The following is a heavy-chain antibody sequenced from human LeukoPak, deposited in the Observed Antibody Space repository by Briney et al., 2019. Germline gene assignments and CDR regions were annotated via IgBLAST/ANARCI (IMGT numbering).Heavy chain of an antibody. CDR2: IKQDGSEK. CDR3: ARDFRFLDDY. D-gene: IGHD3-3*01. CDR1: VFIFSTHW. Sequence: PGGSLRLFCAASVFIFSTHWMTWVRQARGKGLEWVANIKQDGSEKYYVDSVKGRFTISRDNAKNSLYLQMNTLRAEDTAMYYCARDFRFLDDYWGQGTLVTVSS. J-gene: IGHJ4*02. V-gene: IGHV3-7*01.